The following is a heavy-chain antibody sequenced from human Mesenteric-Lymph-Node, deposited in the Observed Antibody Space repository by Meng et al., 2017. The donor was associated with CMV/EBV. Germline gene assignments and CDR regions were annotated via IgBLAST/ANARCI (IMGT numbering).Heavy chain of an antibody. J-gene: IGHJ4*02. CDR3: AHRPQGSSYYE. CDR1: GFSLSTSGGA. V-gene: IGHV2-5*01. D-gene: IGHD1-26*01. Sequence: TCTFSGFSLSTSGGAVGWIRQPTGKALEWLALIYWNGDKRYSPSLKSRLTITKDASRSQVALTMTNMDPVDTATYYCAHRPQGSSYYEGGQGTLVTVAA. CDR2: IYWNGDK.